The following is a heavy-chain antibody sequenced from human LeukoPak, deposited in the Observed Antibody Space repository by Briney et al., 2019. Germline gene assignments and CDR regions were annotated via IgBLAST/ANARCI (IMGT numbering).Heavy chain of an antibody. Sequence: ASARVSCKASGYTLTGYHMHRLRQAPGQGLEWMGWINSNTGDTNYVQKFQGRVTMSRDTSISTAYMELSRLTSDDTAVYYCARNPYEYYFDYWGQGTLVTVSS. J-gene: IGHJ4*02. CDR3: ARNPYEYYFDY. D-gene: IGHD5-12*01. CDR1: GYTLTGYH. V-gene: IGHV1-2*02. CDR2: INSNTGDT.